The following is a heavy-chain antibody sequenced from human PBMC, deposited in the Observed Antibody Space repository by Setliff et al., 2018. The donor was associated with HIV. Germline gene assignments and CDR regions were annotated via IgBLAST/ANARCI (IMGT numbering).Heavy chain of an antibody. CDR1: GVSVGSGDYY. CDR2: IFHSGDT. D-gene: IGHD6-6*01. J-gene: IGHJ4*02. Sequence: TSETLSLTCSVSGVSVGSGDYYWHWIRQHPEKALEWIGYIFHSGDTYYNPSLKSRISMSVDTSKNQFSLELTSLTAADTAVYYCATRPRIAARPFDCWGQGRLVTVSS. V-gene: IGHV4-31*03. CDR3: ATRPRIAARPFDC.